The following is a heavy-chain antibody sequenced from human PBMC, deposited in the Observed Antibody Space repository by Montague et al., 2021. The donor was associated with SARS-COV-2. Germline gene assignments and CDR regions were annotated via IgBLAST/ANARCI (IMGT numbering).Heavy chain of an antibody. CDR1: GFTFSSYD. Sequence: SLRLSCAASGFTFSSYDMHWVRQATGKGLEWVSDIGTAGDTYYPGSVKGRFTISSENAKNSSYLQTNSLRTGDTAVYYCARGDTAMVRGYYYYGMDVWGQGTTVTVSS. V-gene: IGHV3-13*04. D-gene: IGHD5-18*01. CDR3: ARGDTAMVRGYYYYGMDV. J-gene: IGHJ6*02. CDR2: IGTAGDT.